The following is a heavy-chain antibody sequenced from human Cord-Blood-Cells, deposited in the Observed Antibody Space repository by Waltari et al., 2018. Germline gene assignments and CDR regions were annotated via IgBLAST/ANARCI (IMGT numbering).Heavy chain of an antibody. V-gene: IGHV3-48*02. CDR1: GFPFSSYS. J-gene: IGHJ2*01. D-gene: IGHD7-27*01. CDR3: ARGNWGHWYFDL. CDR2: ISSSGSTI. Sequence: EVQLVESGGGLVQPGGSLRLSCAASGFPFSSYSMNWVRQAPGKGLEGVSYISSSGSTIYYADCGKGRFTISRDNAKNSLYLQMNSLRDEDTAVYYCARGNWGHWYFDLWGRGTLVTVSS.